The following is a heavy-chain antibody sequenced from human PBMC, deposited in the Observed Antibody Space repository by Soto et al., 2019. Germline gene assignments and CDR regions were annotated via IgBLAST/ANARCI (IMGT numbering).Heavy chain of an antibody. D-gene: IGHD5-12*01. CDR3: ARDQGNVATIDH. CDR2: PYYRSSWYN. V-gene: IGHV6-1*01. J-gene: IGHJ4*02. CDR1: CGGRAYNWVA. Sequence: LSLTGVMSCGGRAYNWVACDWLRQSPSRGLEWLGRPYYRSSWYNHYAESVKSRITINPDTSKNQLSLHLKSVTPEDSAVYYCARDQGNVATIDHCGQGSQVTASS.